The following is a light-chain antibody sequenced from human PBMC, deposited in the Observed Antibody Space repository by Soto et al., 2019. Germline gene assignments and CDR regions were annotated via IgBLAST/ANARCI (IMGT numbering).Light chain of an antibody. CDR1: QSISSW. J-gene: IGKJ1*01. CDR3: QQYNSYRT. V-gene: IGKV1-5*03. Sequence: DIQMTQSPSTLSASVGDRVTITCRASQSISSWLAWYQQKPGKAPKLLIDKASSLESGVPSRFSGSGYGTEFTLTSSRLQPDDFATYYCQQYNSYRTFGQGTKVEIK. CDR2: KAS.